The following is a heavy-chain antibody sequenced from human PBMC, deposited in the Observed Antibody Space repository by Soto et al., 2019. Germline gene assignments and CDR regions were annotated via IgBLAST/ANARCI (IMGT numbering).Heavy chain of an antibody. CDR2: ISGNGGST. J-gene: IGHJ4*02. Sequence: GGSLRLSCAASGFTFSSCAMGWVRQAPGKGLEWVSGISGNGGSTYYADSVKGRFTISRDTSKNTVHLQMNSLRAEDTAVYYCARASYYYDSRGYYYRYYFDYWGQGALVTVSS. V-gene: IGHV3-23*01. CDR1: GFTFSSCA. D-gene: IGHD3-22*01. CDR3: ARASYYYDSRGYYYRYYFDY.